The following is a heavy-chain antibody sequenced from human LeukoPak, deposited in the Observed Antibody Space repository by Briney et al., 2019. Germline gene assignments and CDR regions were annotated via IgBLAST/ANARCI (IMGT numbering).Heavy chain of an antibody. J-gene: IGHJ4*02. V-gene: IGHV1-8*03. D-gene: IGHD3-3*01. CDR1: GYTFTSYD. CDR2: MNPNSGNT. Sequence: ASVKVSCKASGYTFTSYDINWVRQATGQGLEWMGWMNPNSGNTGYAQQFQGRVTITRNTSINTAYMELSSLRSEDTAAYYCARRHYYDFWSGRENSFDYWGQGTLVTVSS. CDR3: ARRHYYDFWSGRENSFDY.